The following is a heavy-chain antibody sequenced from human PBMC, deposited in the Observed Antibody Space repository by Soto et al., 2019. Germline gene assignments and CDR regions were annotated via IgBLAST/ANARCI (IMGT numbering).Heavy chain of an antibody. D-gene: IGHD2-2*02. Sequence: GGSLGLCCAASGVTFSSYSMNWVGQGPGKGLEWVSSISSSSSYTYYADSVKGRFTISRDNAKNSLYLQMNSLRAEDTAVYYCARDLEEHCSSTSFYNLKPRRPQYAMVVSGQGTMLTVSS. V-gene: IGHV3-21*01. CDR2: ISSSSSYT. CDR1: GVTFSSYS. J-gene: IGHJ6*02. CDR3: ARDLEEHCSSTSFYNLKPRRPQYAMVV.